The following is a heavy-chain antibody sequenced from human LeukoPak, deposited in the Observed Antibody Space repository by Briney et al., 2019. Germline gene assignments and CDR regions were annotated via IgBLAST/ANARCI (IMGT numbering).Heavy chain of an antibody. Sequence: PGGSLRLSCAASGFTFSDYYMSWLRQAPGKGLEWVSYISSSGSTIYYADSVKGRFTISRDNAKNSLYLQMNSLRAEDTAVYYCASPFSVPFWSGHYMRMDVWGQGTTVTVSS. D-gene: IGHD3-3*01. CDR2: ISSSGSTI. V-gene: IGHV3-11*01. J-gene: IGHJ6*02. CDR1: GFTFSDYY. CDR3: ASPFSVPFWSGHYMRMDV.